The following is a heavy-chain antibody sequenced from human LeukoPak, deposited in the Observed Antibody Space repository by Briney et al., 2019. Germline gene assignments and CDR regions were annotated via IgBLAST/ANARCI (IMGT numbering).Heavy chain of an antibody. CDR2: IYTSGST. CDR3: ARTGYRGSPGGSGSYYPYYYYYYMDV. D-gene: IGHD3-10*01. J-gene: IGHJ6*03. Sequence: PSETLSLTCTVSGGSISSYYWSWIRQPAGKGLEWIGRIYTSGSTNYNPSLKSRVTMSVDTSKNQFSLKLSSVTAADTAVYYCARTGYRGSPGGSGSYYPYYYYYYMDVWGKGTTVTISS. V-gene: IGHV4-4*07. CDR1: GGSISSYY.